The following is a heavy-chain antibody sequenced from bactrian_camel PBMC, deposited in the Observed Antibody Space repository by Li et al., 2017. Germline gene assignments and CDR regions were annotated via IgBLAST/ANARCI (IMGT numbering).Heavy chain of an antibody. V-gene: IGHV3S67*01. CDR2: IFDDGSA. J-gene: IGHJ4*01. D-gene: IGHD1*01. CDR1: GYTYNSRW. Sequence: VQLVESGGGSVQAGGSLRLSCSGSGYTYNSRWCMGWFRQAPGKEREGVAAIFDDGSAMYGDSVKGRFIISRDNVKHILYLQMNRLKSEDTAMYYCAGLGDPRYSCGPAGSRFTYWGQGTQVTVS. CDR3: AGLGDPRYSCGPAGSRFTY.